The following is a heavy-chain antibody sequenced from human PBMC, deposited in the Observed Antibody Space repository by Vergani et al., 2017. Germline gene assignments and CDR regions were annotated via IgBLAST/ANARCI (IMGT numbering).Heavy chain of an antibody. Sequence: QVQLQESGPGLVKPSETLSLTCTVSGGYISSYYWSWIRQPPGQGLEWIGYIYYSGSTNYNPSLKSRVTISVDTSKNTFSLKLSSVTAADTAVYYCARGPYEYVWGSYRHRRDYFDYWGQGTLVTVSS. V-gene: IGHV4-59*12. CDR1: GGYISSYY. CDR3: ARGPYEYVWGSYRHRRDYFDY. D-gene: IGHD3-16*02. CDR2: IYYSGST. J-gene: IGHJ4*02.